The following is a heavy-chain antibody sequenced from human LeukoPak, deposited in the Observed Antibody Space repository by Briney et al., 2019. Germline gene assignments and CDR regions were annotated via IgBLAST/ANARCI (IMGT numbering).Heavy chain of an antibody. D-gene: IGHD3-10*01. CDR2: INAGNGNT. Sequence: GASVKVSCKASGYTFTSYAMHCVRQAPGQRLEWMGWINAGNGNTKYSQKFQGRVTITRDTSASTAYMELSSLRSEDTAVYYCARRPFVKGSGSHAFDIWGQGTMVTVSS. J-gene: IGHJ3*02. V-gene: IGHV1-3*01. CDR3: ARRPFVKGSGSHAFDI. CDR1: GYTFTSYA.